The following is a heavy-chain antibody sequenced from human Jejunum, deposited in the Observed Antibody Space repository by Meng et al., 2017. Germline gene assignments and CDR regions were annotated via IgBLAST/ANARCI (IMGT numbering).Heavy chain of an antibody. CDR1: GFTFDDYA. CDR2: ISWNSGSI. J-gene: IGHJ4*02. CDR3: AKVGVVAATTYYFDY. V-gene: IGHV3-9*01. D-gene: IGHD2-15*01. Sequence: SLKISCAASGFTFDDYAMHWVRQAPGKGLEWVSGISWNSGSIGYADSVKGRFTISRDNAKNSLYLQMNSLRAEDTALYYCAKVGVVAATTYYFDYWGQGTLVTVSS.